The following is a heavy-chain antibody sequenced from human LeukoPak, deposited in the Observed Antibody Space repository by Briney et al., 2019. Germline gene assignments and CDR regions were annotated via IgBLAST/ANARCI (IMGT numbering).Heavy chain of an antibody. CDR1: GGSISSSSHY. CDR2: IYYSWST. Sequence: PSETLSLTCTVSGGSISSSSHYWGWIRQPPGKGLEWIGSIYYSWSTYYNPSLKSRVTISVDTSKNQFSLKLSSVTAADTAVYYCARTIVGAPDYWGQGTLVTVSS. D-gene: IGHD1-26*01. V-gene: IGHV4-39*01. J-gene: IGHJ4*02. CDR3: ARTIVGAPDY.